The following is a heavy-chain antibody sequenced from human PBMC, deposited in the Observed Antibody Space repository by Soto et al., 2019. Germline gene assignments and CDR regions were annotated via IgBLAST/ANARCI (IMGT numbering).Heavy chain of an antibody. CDR1: GFTFDDYA. CDR3: AKDILGAAARYYYGMDV. V-gene: IGHV3-9*01. D-gene: IGHD3-16*01. Sequence: EVQLVESGGGLVQPGRSLRLSCAASGFTFDDYAMHWVRQAPGKGLEWVSGISWNSGSIGYADSVKGRFTISRDNAKNSLYLQMNSLRAEDTALYYCAKDILGAAARYYYGMDVWGQRTTVTVSS. J-gene: IGHJ6*02. CDR2: ISWNSGSI.